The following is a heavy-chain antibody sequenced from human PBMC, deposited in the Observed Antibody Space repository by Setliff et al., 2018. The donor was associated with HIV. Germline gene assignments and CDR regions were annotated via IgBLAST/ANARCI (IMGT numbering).Heavy chain of an antibody. CDR3: TKNLYTSRWSPLDY. J-gene: IGHJ4*02. CDR2: ILHDGSDK. CDR1: GFTSSSYG. Sequence: HPGGSLRLSCAASGFTSSSYGMHWVRQAPGKGLEWVAFILHDGSDKDCSDSVKGRFTISRDNSKNTLYLQMNSLRTEDTAVYYCTKNLYTSRWSPLDYWGQGTLVTVSS. V-gene: IGHV3-30*02. D-gene: IGHD2-8*01.